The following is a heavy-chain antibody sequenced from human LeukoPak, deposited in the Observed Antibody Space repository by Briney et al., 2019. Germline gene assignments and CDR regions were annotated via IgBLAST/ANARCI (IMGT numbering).Heavy chain of an antibody. CDR3: AKKWVLGELLYPNWFDP. CDR2: ISGSGGST. Sequence: PGGSLRLSCAASGFTFSSYAMSWVRQAPGKGLEWVSAISGSGGSTYYADSVKGRFTISRDNSKNTLYLQMNSLRAEDTAVYYCAKKWVLGELLYPNWFDPWGQGTLVTVSS. V-gene: IGHV3-23*01. D-gene: IGHD1-26*01. CDR1: GFTFSSYA. J-gene: IGHJ5*02.